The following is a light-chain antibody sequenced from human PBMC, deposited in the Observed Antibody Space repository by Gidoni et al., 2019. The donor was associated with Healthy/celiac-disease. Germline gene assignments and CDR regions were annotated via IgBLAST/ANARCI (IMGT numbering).Light chain of an antibody. J-gene: IGKJ2*01. CDR1: QSVSSSY. Sequence: DILFTQSPGTLSLSPGERATISCRASQSVSSSYLAWYQQKPGQAPRLLIYGASSRATGIPDRFSGSGSGTDFTLTISRLEPEDFAVYYCQQYGSSPYTFGQGTKLEIK. CDR2: GAS. V-gene: IGKV3-20*01. CDR3: QQYGSSPYT.